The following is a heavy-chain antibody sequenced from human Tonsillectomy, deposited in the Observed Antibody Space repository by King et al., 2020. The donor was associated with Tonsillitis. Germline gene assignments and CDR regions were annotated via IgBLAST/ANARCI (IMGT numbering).Heavy chain of an antibody. J-gene: IGHJ4*02. V-gene: IGHV4-59*13. CDR2: IYYSGNT. D-gene: IGHD1-26*01. Sequence: VQLQESGPGLVKPSETLSLTCTVSGGAISSDYWSWIRLTPGGGLEWIGYIYYSGNTTYNPSLKSRVTISADSSKNQFSLKLSYVTAADTAVYYCARSELLGTTTFDYWGQGTLVTVSS. CDR1: GGAISSDY. CDR3: ARSELLGTTTFDY.